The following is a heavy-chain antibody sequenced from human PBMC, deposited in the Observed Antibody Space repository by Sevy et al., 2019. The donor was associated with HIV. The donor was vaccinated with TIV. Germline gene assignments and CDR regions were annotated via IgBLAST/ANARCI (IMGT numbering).Heavy chain of an antibody. J-gene: IGHJ4*01. CDR3: VREGLWGFSYSLDC. CDR1: GFTFSSYW. CDR2: MKQDGSEK. V-gene: IGHV3-7*01. Sequence: GGSLRLSCAASGFTFSSYWMSWVRQAPGKGLEWVATMKQDGSEKYYVDSVKGRFIISRDNAKHSLCLQMNSLRAEDTAVYYCVREGLWGFSYSLDCWGHGTLVTVSS. D-gene: IGHD5-18*01.